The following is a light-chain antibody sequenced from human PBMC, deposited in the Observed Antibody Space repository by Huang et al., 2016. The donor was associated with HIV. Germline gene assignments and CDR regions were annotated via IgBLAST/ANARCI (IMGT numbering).Light chain of an antibody. CDR1: QSVSSNY. CDR2: GAS. J-gene: IGKJ2*02. CDR3: QQYGSSPCT. Sequence: EIVLTQSPGTLSLSPGERATLSCRASQSVSSNYLAWYQQKPGQAPRLLIYGASRRATGIPDRVSGSGSGTDFTLTISRLEPEDFAVYYCQQYGSSPCTFGQGTKLEIK. V-gene: IGKV3-20*01.